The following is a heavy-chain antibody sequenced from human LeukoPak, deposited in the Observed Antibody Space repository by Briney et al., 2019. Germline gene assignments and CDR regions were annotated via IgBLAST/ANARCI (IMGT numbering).Heavy chain of an antibody. Sequence: PSETLSLTCTVSGGSISSYYWSWIRQPPGKGLEWIGYIYYSGSTNYNPSLKSRVTISVDTSKNRFSLKLSSVTAADTAVYYCARDPEGAFDIWGQGTMVTVSS. CDR1: GGSISSYY. CDR2: IYYSGST. V-gene: IGHV4-59*01. J-gene: IGHJ3*02. CDR3: ARDPEGAFDI.